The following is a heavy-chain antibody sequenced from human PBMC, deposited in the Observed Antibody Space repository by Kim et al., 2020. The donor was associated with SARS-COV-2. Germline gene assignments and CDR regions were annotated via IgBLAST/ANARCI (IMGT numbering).Heavy chain of an antibody. V-gene: IGHV1-3*01. CDR3: ARALLWFGELSYYFDY. J-gene: IGHJ4*02. CDR1: GYTFTSYA. Sequence: ASVKVSCKASGYTFTSYAMHWVRQAPGQRLEWMGWINAGNGNTKYSQKFQGRVTITRDTSASTAYMELSSLRSEDTAVYYCARALLWFGELSYYFDYWGQGTLVTVSS. D-gene: IGHD3-10*01. CDR2: INAGNGNT.